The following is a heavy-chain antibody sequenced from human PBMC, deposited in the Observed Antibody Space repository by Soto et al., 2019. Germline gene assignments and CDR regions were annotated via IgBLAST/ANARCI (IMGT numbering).Heavy chain of an antibody. J-gene: IGHJ3*02. Sequence: PGGSLRLSCAASGFTFSSYAMSWVSQAPEKGLEWVSGISGSGGSTYYVDSVKGRFTISRDNSKNTLYLQMNSLRAEDTAVYYCARDFGYNYGYDAFDIWGQGTMVTVSS. CDR2: ISGSGGST. CDR1: GFTFSSYA. V-gene: IGHV3-23*01. CDR3: ARDFGYNYGYDAFDI. D-gene: IGHD5-18*01.